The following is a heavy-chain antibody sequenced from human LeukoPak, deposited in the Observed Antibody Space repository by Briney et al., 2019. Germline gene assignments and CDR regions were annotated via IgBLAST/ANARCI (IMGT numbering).Heavy chain of an antibody. V-gene: IGHV3-74*01. CDR3: ARSANYFDTSGQDY. J-gene: IGHJ4*02. CDR2: TNRDDSDT. D-gene: IGHD3-22*01. Sequence: PGGSLRLSCTASGFTFSGYWMHWVRQAPGKGLEWVSRTNRDDSDTSYADSVKGRLTISRDKAKSTLYLQMNSLRVEDTAVYYCARSANYFDTSGQDYWGQGTLVTVSS. CDR1: GFTFSGYW.